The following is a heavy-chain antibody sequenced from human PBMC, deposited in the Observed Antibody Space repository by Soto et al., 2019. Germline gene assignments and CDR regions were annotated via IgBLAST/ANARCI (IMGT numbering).Heavy chain of an antibody. V-gene: IGHV1-69*06. CDR2: IIPIFGTA. CDR1: GGTFSSYA. J-gene: IGHJ4*02. D-gene: IGHD5-18*01. CDR3: ARGLLRGYSYGSYFDY. Sequence: GASVKVSCKASGGTFSSYAISWVRQAPGQGLEWMVGIIPIFGTANYAQKFQGRVTITADKSTSTAYMELSSLRSEDTAVYYCARGLLRGYSYGSYFDYWGQGTLVTVSS.